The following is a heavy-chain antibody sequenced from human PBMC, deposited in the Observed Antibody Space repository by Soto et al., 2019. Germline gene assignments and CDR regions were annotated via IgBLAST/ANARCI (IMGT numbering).Heavy chain of an antibody. CDR2: INHSGST. CDR1: GGSFSGYY. V-gene: IGHV4-34*01. J-gene: IGHJ4*02. D-gene: IGHD2-21*02. Sequence: SETLSLTCAVYGGSFSGYYWSWFRQPPGKGLEWIGEINHSGSTNYNPSLKSRVTISVDTSKNQFSLKLSSVTAADTAVYYCARLVVTTYRNPYYFDYWGQGTLVT. CDR3: ARLVVTTYRNPYYFDY.